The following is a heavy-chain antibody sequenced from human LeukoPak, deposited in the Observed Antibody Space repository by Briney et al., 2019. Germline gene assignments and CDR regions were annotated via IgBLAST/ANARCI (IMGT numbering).Heavy chain of an antibody. J-gene: IGHJ5*02. Sequence: PSETLSLTFAFYGDSFSPYYCISIRHPPGERLDWLGEIGHSGTTNYNPSLNSRVTISLDTSKNQFSLKLSSVTAADTAVYYCARDGGSNNYRFDPWGQGTLVTVCS. CDR3: ARDGGSNNYRFDP. CDR1: GDSFSPYY. CDR2: IGHSGTT. V-gene: IGHV4-34*01. D-gene: IGHD4-11*01.